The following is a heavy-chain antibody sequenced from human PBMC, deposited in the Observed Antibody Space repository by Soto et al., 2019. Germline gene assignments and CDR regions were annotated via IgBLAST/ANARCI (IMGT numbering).Heavy chain of an antibody. CDR2: INAGNGNT. CDR1: GYTFTSYA. CDR3: ARDLAIFGVVSTPRHYYYHMDV. V-gene: IGHV1-3*01. Sequence: ASVKVSCKASGYTFTSYAMHWVRQAPGQRLEWMGWINAGNGNTKYSQKFQGRVTITRDTSASTAYMELSSLRSEDTAVYYCARDLAIFGVVSTPRHYYYHMDVWGKGTTVTVYS. J-gene: IGHJ6*03. D-gene: IGHD3-3*01.